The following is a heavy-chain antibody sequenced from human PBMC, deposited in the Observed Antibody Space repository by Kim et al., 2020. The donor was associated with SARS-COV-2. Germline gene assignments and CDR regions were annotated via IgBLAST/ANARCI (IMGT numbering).Heavy chain of an antibody. J-gene: IGHJ4*02. CDR2: IWYDGSNK. V-gene: IGHV3-33*08. D-gene: IGHD3-22*01. CDR1: GFTFSSYG. Sequence: GGSLRLSCAASGFTFSSYGMHWVRQAPGKGLEWVAVIWYDGSNKYYADSVKGRFTISRDNSKNTLYLQMNSLRAEDTAVYYCARGEVDYYDSSGYQGFDYWGQGTLVTVSS. CDR3: ARGEVDYYDSSGYQGFDY.